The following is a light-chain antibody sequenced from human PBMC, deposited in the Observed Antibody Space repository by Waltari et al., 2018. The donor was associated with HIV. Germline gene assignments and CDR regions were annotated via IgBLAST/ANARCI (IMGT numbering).Light chain of an antibody. CDR2: EVS. CDR3: SSYTSSSTLAV. Sequence: QSALTQPASAYGSPGQSITISSTGTSSDVGGDNYDSWYHHHPGKAPKLLIYEVSNRPSGVSNRFSGSKSGNTASLIISGLQAEDEADYYCSSYTSSSTLAVFGGGTKLTVL. CDR1: SSDVGGDNY. J-gene: IGLJ2*01. V-gene: IGLV2-14*01.